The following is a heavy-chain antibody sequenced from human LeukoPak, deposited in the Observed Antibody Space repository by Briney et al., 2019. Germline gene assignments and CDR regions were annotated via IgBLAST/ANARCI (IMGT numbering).Heavy chain of an antibody. CDR1: GFTFSSYA. D-gene: IGHD2-21*01. CDR2: ISGGGGST. J-gene: IGHJ6*03. Sequence: PGGSLRLSCAAPGFTFSSYAMSWVRQAPGKGLEWASLISGGGGSTYYADSVKGRFIISRDNSKNTLHLQMNSLRAGDTAKYYCAKEVGYCGGDCPYYYHLDVWGKGTTVTVSS. CDR3: AKEVGYCGGDCPYYYHLDV. V-gene: IGHV3-23*01.